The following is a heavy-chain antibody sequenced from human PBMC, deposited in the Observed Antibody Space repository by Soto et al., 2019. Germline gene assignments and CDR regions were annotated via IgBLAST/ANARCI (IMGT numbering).Heavy chain of an antibody. CDR1: GYSFTSYW. V-gene: IGHV5-51*01. D-gene: IGHD6-13*01. Sequence: GESLKISCKGSGYSFTSYWIGWVRQMPGKGLEWMGIIYPGDSDTRYSPSFQGQVTISADKSISTAYLQWSSLKASDTAMYYCARHIGYSSSWYSYYFDYWGQGTLVTV. J-gene: IGHJ4*02. CDR3: ARHIGYSSSWYSYYFDY. CDR2: IYPGDSDT.